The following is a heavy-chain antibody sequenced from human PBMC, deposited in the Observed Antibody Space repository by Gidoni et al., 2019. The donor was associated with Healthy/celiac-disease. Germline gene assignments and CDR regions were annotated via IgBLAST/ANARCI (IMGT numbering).Heavy chain of an antibody. V-gene: IGHV2-70*01. CDR3: ARARNLGVAPTLGFDP. D-gene: IGHD3-3*01. CDR1: GFSLSTSGMC. J-gene: IGHJ5*02. Sequence: QVTLRESGPALVKPTQTLTLTCTFSGFSLSTSGMCVSWIRQPPGKALEWLALIDWDDDKYYSTSLKTRLTISKDTSKNQVVLTMTNMDPVDTATYYCARARNLGVAPTLGFDPWGQGTLVTVSS. CDR2: IDWDDDK.